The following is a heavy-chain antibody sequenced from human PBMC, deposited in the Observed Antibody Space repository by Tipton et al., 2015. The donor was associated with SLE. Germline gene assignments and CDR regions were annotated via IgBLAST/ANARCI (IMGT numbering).Heavy chain of an antibody. CDR2: LYTSGST. J-gene: IGHJ4*02. V-gene: IGHV4-61*02. D-gene: IGHD1-1*01. CDR1: GGSISSGSFY. CDR3: ARMQYGNHFDF. Sequence: TLSLTCTVSGGSISSGSFYWSWIRQPAGKRLEWIGRLYTSGSTNYNPSLKSRVTMSLDTSKNLFSLKLSSVTAADTAVYYCARMQYGNHFDFWGQGTLVTVSS.